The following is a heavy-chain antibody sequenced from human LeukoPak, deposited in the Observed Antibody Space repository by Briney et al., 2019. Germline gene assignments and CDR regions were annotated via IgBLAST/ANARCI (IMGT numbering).Heavy chain of an antibody. J-gene: IGHJ4*02. V-gene: IGHV3-30*18. CDR1: GFTFSSYG. Sequence: PGGSLRLSCAASGFTFSSYGMHWVRQAPGKGLEWVAVISYDGSNKYYADSVKGRFTIPRDNSKNTLYLQMNSLRAEDTAVYYCAKGDYGDYGLVYWGQGTLVTVSS. CDR3: AKGDYGDYGLVY. D-gene: IGHD4-17*01. CDR2: ISYDGSNK.